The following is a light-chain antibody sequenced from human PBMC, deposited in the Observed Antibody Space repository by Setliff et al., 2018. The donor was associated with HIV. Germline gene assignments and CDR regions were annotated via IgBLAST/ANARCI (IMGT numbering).Light chain of an antibody. CDR3: SSYSINNLYV. J-gene: IGLJ1*01. V-gene: IGLV2-14*03. CDR2: NVD. CDR1: SSDIGSSNF. Sequence: QSVLTQPASVSGSPGQSITNSCTGTSSDIGSSNFVSWSQQHPGKAPKVMIYNVDKRPSGVSNRFSGSKSGNTASLTISGLQTEDEADYYCSSYSINNLYVFATGTKVTV.